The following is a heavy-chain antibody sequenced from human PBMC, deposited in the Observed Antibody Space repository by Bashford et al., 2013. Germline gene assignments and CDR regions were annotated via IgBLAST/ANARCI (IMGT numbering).Heavy chain of an antibody. V-gene: IGHV1-2*06. CDR2: INPNSGGT. D-gene: IGHD2-2*01. CDR1: GYTFTGYY. J-gene: IGHJ5*02. Sequence: ASVKVSCKASGYTFTGYYMHWVRQAPGQGLEWMGRINPNSGGTNYAQKFQGRVTMTRDTSISTAYMELSRLRSDDTAVYYCAILSAASSGNWFDPWGQGTLVTVSS. CDR3: AILSAASSGNWFDP.